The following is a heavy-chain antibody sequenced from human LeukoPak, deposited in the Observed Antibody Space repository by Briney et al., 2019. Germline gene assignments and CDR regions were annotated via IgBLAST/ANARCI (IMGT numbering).Heavy chain of an antibody. CDR1: GFTFSSYA. V-gene: IGHV3-23*01. Sequence: GGSLRLSCAASGFTFSSYAMSRVRQPPGKGLEWVSAISGSGGSTYYADSVKGRFTISRDNSKNTLYLQMNSLRAEDTAVYYCAKLRIVGARNFDYWGQGTLVTVSS. D-gene: IGHD1-26*01. J-gene: IGHJ4*02. CDR2: ISGSGGST. CDR3: AKLRIVGARNFDY.